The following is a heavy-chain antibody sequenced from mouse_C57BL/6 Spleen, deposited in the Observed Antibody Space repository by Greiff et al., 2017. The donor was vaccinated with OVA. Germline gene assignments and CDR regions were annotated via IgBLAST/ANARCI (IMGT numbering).Heavy chain of an antibody. Sequence: QVQLKQSGAELVRPGTSVKVSCKASGYAFTNYLIEWVKQRPGQGLEWIGVINPGSGGTNYNEKFKGKATLTADKSSSTAYMQLSSLTSEDSAVYFCARPPLYYSNYERYFDVWGTGTTVTVSS. CDR2: INPGSGGT. CDR3: ARPPLYYSNYERYFDV. V-gene: IGHV1-54*01. CDR1: GYAFTNYL. J-gene: IGHJ1*03. D-gene: IGHD2-5*01.